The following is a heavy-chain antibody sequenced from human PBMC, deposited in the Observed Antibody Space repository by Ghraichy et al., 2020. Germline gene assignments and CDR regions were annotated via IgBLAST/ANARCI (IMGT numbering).Heavy chain of an antibody. CDR3: ARGPTINYDILTGYYRFDY. CDR2: INHSGST. D-gene: IGHD3-9*01. CDR1: GGSLSGYY. V-gene: IGHV4-34*01. J-gene: IGHJ4*02. Sequence: SETLSLTCAVYGGSLSGYYWTWIRQPPDKGLEWIGEINHSGSTKYNPSLKSRVTISADTFKDQFSLELSSVTAADAAVYYCARGPTINYDILTGYYRFDYWGQGTLVTVSP.